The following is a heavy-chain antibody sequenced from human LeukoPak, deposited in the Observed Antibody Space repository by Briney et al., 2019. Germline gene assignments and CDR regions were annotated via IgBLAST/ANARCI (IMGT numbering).Heavy chain of an antibody. V-gene: IGHV4-59*08. Sequence: SETLSLTCTVSGGSISSYYWSWIRQPPGKGLEWIGYIYYSGSTNYNPSLKSRVTISVDTSKNQFSLKLSSVTAADTAVYYCARLDYGDTGAFDIWGQGTMVTVSS. D-gene: IGHD4-17*01. J-gene: IGHJ3*02. CDR2: IYYSGST. CDR3: ARLDYGDTGAFDI. CDR1: GGSISSYY.